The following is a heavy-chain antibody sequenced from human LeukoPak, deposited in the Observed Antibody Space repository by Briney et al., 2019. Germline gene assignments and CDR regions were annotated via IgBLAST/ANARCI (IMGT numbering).Heavy chain of an antibody. J-gene: IGHJ4*02. CDR2: ISYDGSNK. CDR3: ARTDTVAGPYDY. D-gene: IGHD6-19*01. V-gene: IGHV3-30-3*01. Sequence: GGSLRLSCAASGFTFSGSAMHWVRQAPGKGLEWVAVISYDGSNKYYADSVKGRFTISRDNSKNTLYLQMNSLRAEDTAVYYCARTDTVAGPYDYWGQGTLVTVSS. CDR1: GFTFSGSA.